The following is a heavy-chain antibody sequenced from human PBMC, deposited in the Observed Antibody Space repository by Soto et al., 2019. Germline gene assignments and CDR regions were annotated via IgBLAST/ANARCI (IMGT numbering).Heavy chain of an antibody. CDR1: GGSFTSYY. V-gene: IGHV4-34*01. CDR2: INHGGSA. CDR3: ARSLESSRGWRY. J-gene: IGHJ4*02. Sequence: QVQLQQWGAGLLKPSETLSLTCAVYGGSFTSYYWSWVRQPPGMGLEWIGEINHGGSANYNPSLKSRVTISIDTSKNQFSLKLNSGTAADTAVYYCARSLESSRGWRYWGQGTLVTVSS. D-gene: IGHD6-19*01.